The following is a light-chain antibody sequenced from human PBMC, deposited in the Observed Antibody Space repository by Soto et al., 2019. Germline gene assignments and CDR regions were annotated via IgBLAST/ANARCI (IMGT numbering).Light chain of an antibody. V-gene: IGLV2-14*01. CDR1: SSDVGSYNY. CDR2: EGS. J-gene: IGLJ1*01. CDR3: RSYTSSNNG. Sequence: QSVLTQPASVSGSPGQSITISCTGSSSDVGSYNYVSWYQQHPGKAPKLMIYEGSNRPSGVSSRFSGSKSGNTASLTISGLQAEDEAYYYCRSYTSSNNGFRTWTKVTLL.